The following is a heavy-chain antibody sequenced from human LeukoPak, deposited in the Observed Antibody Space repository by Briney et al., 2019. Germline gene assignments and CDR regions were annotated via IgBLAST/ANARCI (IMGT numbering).Heavy chain of an antibody. V-gene: IGHV3-66*02. Sequence: GGSLRLSRAASGFTVSSNYMSWVRQAPGKGLEWVSVIYSGGSTYYADSVKGRFTISRDNSKNTLYLQMNSLRAEDTAVYYCARDRGGGYDFWSGYYTFDYWGQGTLVTVSS. CDR2: IYSGGST. CDR3: ARDRGGGYDFWSGYYTFDY. CDR1: GFTVSSNY. D-gene: IGHD3-3*01. J-gene: IGHJ4*02.